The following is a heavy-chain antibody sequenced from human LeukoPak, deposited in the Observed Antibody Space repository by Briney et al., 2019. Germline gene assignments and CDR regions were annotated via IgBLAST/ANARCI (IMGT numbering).Heavy chain of an antibody. CDR3: TTSGNPSLVDI. J-gene: IGHJ3*02. CDR1: GFTFSSYW. CDR2: INSDGSST. V-gene: IGHV3-74*01. Sequence: GGSLRLSCAASGFTFSSYWMHWVRQAPGKGLVWVSRINSDGSSTSYADSVKGRFTISRDNAKNTLYLQMNSLKTEDTAVYYCTTSGNPSLVDIWGQGTMVTVSS. D-gene: IGHD1-26*01.